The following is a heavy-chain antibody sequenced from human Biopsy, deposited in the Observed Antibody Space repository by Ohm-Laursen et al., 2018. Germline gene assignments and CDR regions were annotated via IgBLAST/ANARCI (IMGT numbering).Heavy chain of an antibody. Sequence: SQTLSLPCTVSGDYITSYFWNWIRQAPGKGLEWIGNIYYRGNTNYSPSLKSRATISLDSSKNHFSLNLNSVTATVTAVYYCARRLPLRGFAFDVWGQGTVVTVS. V-gene: IGHV4-59*08. CDR1: GDYITSYF. J-gene: IGHJ3*01. CDR2: IYYRGNT. CDR3: ARRLPLRGFAFDV. D-gene: IGHD3-10*01.